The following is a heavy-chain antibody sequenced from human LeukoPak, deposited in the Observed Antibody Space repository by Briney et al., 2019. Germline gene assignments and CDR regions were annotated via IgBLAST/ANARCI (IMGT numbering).Heavy chain of an antibody. V-gene: IGHV4-59*01. Sequence: SETLSLTCTVSGDSINSDYWSWLRQPPGKGLVWIGYIYYSGSTNYNPSLKSRVTISVDTSKKEFSLKLSSVTAADTAVYYCARGAGWYNYWGQGILVTVSS. CDR2: IYYSGST. CDR1: GDSINSDY. D-gene: IGHD6-19*01. CDR3: ARGAGWYNY. J-gene: IGHJ4*02.